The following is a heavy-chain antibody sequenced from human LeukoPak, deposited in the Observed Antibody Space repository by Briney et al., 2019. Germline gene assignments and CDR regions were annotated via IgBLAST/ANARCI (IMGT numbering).Heavy chain of an antibody. V-gene: IGHV3-11*01. J-gene: IGHJ2*01. CDR3: AKDIGTGGTGWYFDL. D-gene: IGHD6-13*01. CDR2: ISSGSTTI. Sequence: PGGSLRLSCAASGFTFSAYYMSWLRQAPGKGLEWVSYISSGSTTIRYADSVKGRFTISRDNAKNSLYLQMNSLRAEDTALYYCAKDIGTGGTGWYFDLWGRGTLVTVSS. CDR1: GFTFSAYY.